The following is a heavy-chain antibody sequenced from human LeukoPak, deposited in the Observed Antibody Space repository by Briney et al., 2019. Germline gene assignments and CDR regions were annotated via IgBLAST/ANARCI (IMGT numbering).Heavy chain of an antibody. D-gene: IGHD3-9*01. CDR1: GFSFSKYW. CDR3: ARDFDMGITPGDDFDF. Sequence: GGSLRLSCAASGFSFSKYWMHWVRQTPGEGLVWVARIKEDGTYTTYADSVKGRFTISRDNARNTVFLQMNSLRAEDTAVYYCARDFDMGITPGDDFDFWGQGTLVTVSS. CDR2: IKEDGTYT. V-gene: IGHV3-74*03. J-gene: IGHJ4*02.